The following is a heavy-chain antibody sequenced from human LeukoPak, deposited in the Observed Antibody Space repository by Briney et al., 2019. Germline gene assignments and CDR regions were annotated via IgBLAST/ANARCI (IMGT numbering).Heavy chain of an antibody. J-gene: IGHJ4*02. V-gene: IGHV4-39*01. Sequence: SETLSLTCTVSGGSISSSSYYWGWIRQPPGKGLEWIGSIYYSGSTYYNPSLKSRVTISVDTSKNQFSLKLSSVTAADTAVYYCARHASGYYFDYWGQGTLVTVSS. CDR3: ARHASGYYFDY. CDR2: IYYSGST. CDR1: GGSISSSSYY.